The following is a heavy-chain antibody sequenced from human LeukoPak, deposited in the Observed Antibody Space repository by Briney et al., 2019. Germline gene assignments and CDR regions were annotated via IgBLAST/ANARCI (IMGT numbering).Heavy chain of an antibody. CDR1: GFTFSSYA. J-gene: IGHJ3*02. D-gene: IGHD2-8*01. Sequence: GGSLRLSFAASGFTFSSYAMSWVRQAPGKGLEWVSAITGGGSSTFYADSVNGRFAISRDNSKNTLYLQMNSLRAEDTAVYYCANSATGVTRAFDIWGQGTMVTVSS. CDR3: ANSATGVTRAFDI. CDR2: ITGGGSST. V-gene: IGHV3-23*01.